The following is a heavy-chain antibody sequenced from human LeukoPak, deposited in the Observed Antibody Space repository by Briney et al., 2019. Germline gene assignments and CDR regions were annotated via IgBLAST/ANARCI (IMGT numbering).Heavy chain of an antibody. V-gene: IGHV4-34*01. CDR2: INHSGST. Sequence: SETLSLTCAVYGGSFSGYYWSWIRQPPGKGLEWIGEINHSGSTNYNPSLKSRVTISVDTSKNQFSLKLSSVTAADTAVYYCARGRQKYYYGSGSSYVYWGQGTLVTVPS. D-gene: IGHD3-10*01. J-gene: IGHJ4*02. CDR3: ARGRQKYYYGSGSSYVY. CDR1: GGSFSGYY.